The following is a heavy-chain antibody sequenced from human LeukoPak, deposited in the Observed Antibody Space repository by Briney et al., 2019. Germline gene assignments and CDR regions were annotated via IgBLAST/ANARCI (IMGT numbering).Heavy chain of an antibody. CDR3: ARSSSSGGNWFDP. CDR1: GFTFSSYS. D-gene: IGHD6-6*01. J-gene: IGHJ5*02. V-gene: IGHV3-21*01. Sequence: GGSLRLSCASSGFTFSSYSMNWVRDAPWKGVLFGSSITSSSSYLYYADPVKGRFTISRDNAKNSLYLQMNSLRAEDTAVYYCARSSSSGGNWFDPWGQGTLVTVSS. CDR2: ITSSSSYL.